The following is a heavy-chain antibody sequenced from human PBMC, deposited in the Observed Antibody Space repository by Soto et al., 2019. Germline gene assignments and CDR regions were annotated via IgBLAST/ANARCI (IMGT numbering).Heavy chain of an antibody. CDR3: ARVVGYGDYGYYYGMDF. V-gene: IGHV3-23*01. D-gene: IGHD4-17*01. CDR2: ISGNGGST. J-gene: IGHJ6*02. Sequence: GGSLRLSCAASGFTFSNYAMSWVRQAPGKGLEWVSAISGNGGSTYYADSVKGRFTISRDNSKNTLYLQMNSLRAAATAVYYCARVVGYGDYGYYYGMDFWGRGITVTV. CDR1: GFTFSNYA.